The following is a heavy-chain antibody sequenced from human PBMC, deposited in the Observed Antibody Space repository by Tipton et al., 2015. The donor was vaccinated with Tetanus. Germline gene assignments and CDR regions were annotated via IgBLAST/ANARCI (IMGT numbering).Heavy chain of an antibody. CDR1: GGSMSNNY. CDR3: ARRSYCSSSRCFDAFDL. V-gene: IGHV4-59*01. D-gene: IGHD2-2*01. Sequence: GLVKPSETLSLTCTVSGGSMSNNYWSWIRQPPGKGLEWIAHIFHSGSTNYSPSLKSRVAISMDTSKNQISLKLSSVTAADTAVYYCARRSYCSSSRCFDAFDLWGQGTMATVSS. CDR2: IFHSGST. J-gene: IGHJ3*01.